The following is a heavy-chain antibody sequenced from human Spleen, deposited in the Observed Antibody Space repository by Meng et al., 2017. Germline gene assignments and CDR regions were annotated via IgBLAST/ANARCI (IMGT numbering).Heavy chain of an antibody. CDR1: DDSISSYY. Sequence: SETLSLTCTVSDDSISSYYWNWIRQPPGKGLEWIGFIYHNGDTNYNPSLKSRVTISVDTSKNQFSLKLVSVTAADTAVYYCARACRYSSSWYYPTYYYYGMDVWGQGPTVTVSS. J-gene: IGHJ6*02. D-gene: IGHD6-13*01. CDR2: IYHNGDT. V-gene: IGHV4-59*01. CDR3: ARACRYSSSWYYPTYYYYGMDV.